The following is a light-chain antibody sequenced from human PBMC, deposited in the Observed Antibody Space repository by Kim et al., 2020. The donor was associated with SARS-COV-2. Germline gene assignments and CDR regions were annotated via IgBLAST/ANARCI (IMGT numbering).Light chain of an antibody. Sequence: SSELTQDPAVSVALGQTVRITCQGDSLRNYYPSWYQQKPGQAPVVVIYGKSNRPSGIPDRFSGSTSGDTASLTITGAQAEDEADYYCNSRDSSINQMVFGGGTQLTVL. CDR1: SLRNYY. J-gene: IGLJ2*01. CDR3: NSRDSSINQMV. V-gene: IGLV3-19*01. CDR2: GKS.